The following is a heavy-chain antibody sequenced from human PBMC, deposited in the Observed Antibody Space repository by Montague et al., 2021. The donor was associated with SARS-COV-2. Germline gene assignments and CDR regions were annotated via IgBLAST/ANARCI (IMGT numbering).Heavy chain of an antibody. D-gene: IGHD3-9*01. J-gene: IGHJ3*02. CDR1: RGSFSNNN. CDR3: AGGRPVQGSFRHFDSISSGALDI. CDR2: DNQGGAH. Sequence: SETLSLTCAVSRGSFSNNNWTWILRYPGKELLWCGEDNQGGAHTYTTSPNSRVTISLVNCKKKIFLQLNSVTVAATAVVFCAGGRPVQGSFRHFDSISSGALDIWAQGSLVIVSS. V-gene: IGHV4-34*01.